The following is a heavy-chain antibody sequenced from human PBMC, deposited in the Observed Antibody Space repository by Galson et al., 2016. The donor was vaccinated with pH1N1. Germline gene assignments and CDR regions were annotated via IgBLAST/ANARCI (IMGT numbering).Heavy chain of an antibody. V-gene: IGHV4-61*02. CDR3: AREYSGYDWEGERFDI. Sequence: TLSLTCTVSGGSISSDNYYWTWIRQPAGKGLEWIGRIYRSGTTIYNPPLKSRVTLSLDTSRNHFSLRLNSVTAADMAVYYCAREYSGYDWEGERFDIWGQGTVVTVSS. J-gene: IGHJ3*02. CDR1: GGSISSDNYY. CDR2: IYRSGTT. D-gene: IGHD5-12*01.